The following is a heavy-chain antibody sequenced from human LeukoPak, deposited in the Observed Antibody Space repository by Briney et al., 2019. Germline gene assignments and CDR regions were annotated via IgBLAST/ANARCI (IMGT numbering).Heavy chain of an antibody. CDR2: INPSGGST. CDR1: GYTFTSYY. D-gene: IGHD4-17*01. J-gene: IGHJ3*02. V-gene: IGHV1-46*01. CDR3: ARDDYGDYRRAFDI. Sequence: GASVKVSRKASGYTFTSYYMHWVRQAPGQGLEWMGIINPSGGSTSYAQKFQGRVTITADKSTSTAYMELSSLRSEDTAVYYCARDDYGDYRRAFDIWGQGTMVTVSS.